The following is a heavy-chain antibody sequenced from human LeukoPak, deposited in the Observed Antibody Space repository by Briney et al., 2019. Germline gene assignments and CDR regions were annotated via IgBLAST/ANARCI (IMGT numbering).Heavy chain of an antibody. Sequence: KPSETLSLTCTVSGGSISSSSYYWGWIRQPPGKGLEWIGSIYYSGSTYYNPSLKSRVTISVDTSKNQFSLKLSSVTAADTAVYYCARHEALLRSPTLFDIWGQGTMVTVSS. J-gene: IGHJ3*02. CDR2: IYYSGST. D-gene: IGHD2-15*01. CDR3: ARHEALLRSPTLFDI. V-gene: IGHV4-39*01. CDR1: GGSISSSSYY.